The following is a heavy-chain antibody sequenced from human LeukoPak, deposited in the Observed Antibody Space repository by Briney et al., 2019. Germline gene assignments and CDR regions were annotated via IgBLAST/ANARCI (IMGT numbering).Heavy chain of an antibody. D-gene: IGHD5-18*01. J-gene: IGHJ4*02. CDR2: ISGSGGST. Sequence: PGGSLRLSCAASGFTFSSYAMSWVRQAPGKGLEWVSAISGSGGSTYYADSVKGRFTISRDNSKNTLYLQMNSLRAEDTAVYYCAKGATWIQLWLLKSYLNYWGQETLVTVSS. CDR1: GFTFSSYA. V-gene: IGHV3-23*01. CDR3: AKGATWIQLWLLKSYLNY.